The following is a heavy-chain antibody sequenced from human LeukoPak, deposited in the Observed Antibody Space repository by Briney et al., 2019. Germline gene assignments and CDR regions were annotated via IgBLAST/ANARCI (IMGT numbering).Heavy chain of an antibody. Sequence: SETLSLTCTVSGGSISSYYWSWTRQPPGKGLEWIGYIYYSGSTNYNPSLKSRVTISVDTSKNQFSLKLSSVTAADTAVYYCARENSGSRGGDFDYWGQGTLVTVSS. CDR3: ARENSGSRGGDFDY. J-gene: IGHJ4*02. CDR2: IYYSGST. D-gene: IGHD1-26*01. V-gene: IGHV4-59*01. CDR1: GGSISSYY.